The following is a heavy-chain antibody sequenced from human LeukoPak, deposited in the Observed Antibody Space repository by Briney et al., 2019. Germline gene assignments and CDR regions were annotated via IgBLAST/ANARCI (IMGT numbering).Heavy chain of an antibody. CDR1: GGTFITYA. V-gene: IGHV1-2*06. D-gene: IGHD5-18*01. Sequence: GASVKVSCKASGGTFITYAINWVRQAPGQGLEWMGRINPNSGGTKYAQKFQNRVTMTSDTSVSTAYMELNGLRSDDTAIYYCTRSWIQLWTPDFDHWGQGTLVTVSS. CDR2: INPNSGGT. CDR3: TRSWIQLWTPDFDH. J-gene: IGHJ4*02.